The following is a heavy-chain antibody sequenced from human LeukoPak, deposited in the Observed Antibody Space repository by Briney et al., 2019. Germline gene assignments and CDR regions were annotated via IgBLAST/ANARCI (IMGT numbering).Heavy chain of an antibody. D-gene: IGHD6-6*01. J-gene: IGHJ4*01. Sequence: GGSLRLSCAASGFTFSSYWMSWVRQAPGKGLEWVANIKQDGSEKYYVDSVKGRFTISRDNAKNSLYLQMNSLRAEDTAVYYCARTRSSGGLYYFDYWGHGTLVTVSS. CDR3: ARTRSSGGLYYFDY. CDR2: IKQDGSEK. V-gene: IGHV3-7*01. CDR1: GFTFSSYW.